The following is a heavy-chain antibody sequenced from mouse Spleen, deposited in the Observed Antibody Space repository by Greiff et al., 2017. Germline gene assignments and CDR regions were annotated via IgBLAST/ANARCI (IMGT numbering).Heavy chain of an antibody. CDR1: GYAFTNYL. J-gene: IGHJ4*01. Sequence: QVQLKESGAELVRPGTSVKVSCKASGYAFTNYLIEWVKQRPGQGLEWIGVINPGSGGTNYNEKFKSKATLTVDKSSSTAYMQLSSLTSEDSAVYYCARSGGYAMDYWGQGTSVTVSS. CDR2: INPGSGGT. D-gene: IGHD3-2*02. V-gene: IGHV1-54*01. CDR3: ARSGGYAMDY.